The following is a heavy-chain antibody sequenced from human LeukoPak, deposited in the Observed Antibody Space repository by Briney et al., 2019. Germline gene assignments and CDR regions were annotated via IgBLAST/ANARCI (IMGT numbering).Heavy chain of an antibody. CDR2: IIPIFGTA. V-gene: IGHV1-69*06. CDR3: ARSGFTMVRRDYYYYGMDV. J-gene: IGHJ6*02. CDR1: GGTFSSYA. D-gene: IGHD3-10*01. Sequence: SVKVSCKASGGTFSSYAISWVRQAPGQGLEWMGGIIPIFGTANYAQKFQGRVTITADKSTSTAYMELSSLRSEDTAVYYCARSGFTMVRRDYYYYGMDVWGQGTTVTVSS.